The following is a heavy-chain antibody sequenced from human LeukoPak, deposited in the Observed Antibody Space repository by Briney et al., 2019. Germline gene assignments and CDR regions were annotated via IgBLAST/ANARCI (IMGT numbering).Heavy chain of an antibody. D-gene: IGHD3-10*01. J-gene: IGHJ4*02. CDR3: AKDMVLWFGEYDY. CDR1: GFTFNTHW. V-gene: IGHV3-7*01. CDR2: IKEDGSKT. Sequence: HPGGSLRLSCVASGFTFNTHWVSWVRQAPGKGLEWVANIKEDGSKTDYVDSVKGRFTISRDNAKNSVFLQMNSLRAEDTAVYYCAKDMVLWFGEYDYWGQGTLVTVSS.